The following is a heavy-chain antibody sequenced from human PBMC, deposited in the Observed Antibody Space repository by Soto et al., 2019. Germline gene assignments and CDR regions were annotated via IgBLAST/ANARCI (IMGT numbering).Heavy chain of an antibody. J-gene: IGHJ6*02. D-gene: IGHD6-13*01. CDR2: IRGFSPYA. Sequence: PGESLKISCVASGFTFRSYTMNWVRQAPGKGLEWVSGIRGFSPYAFYADSVKGRFTISRDNAQNSLFLQINSLRAEDTAVYYCVRDRGGSSWDRIQYYYGMDLWGQGTTVTVSS. CDR3: VRDRGGSSWDRIQYYYGMDL. V-gene: IGHV3-21*01. CDR1: GFTFRSYT.